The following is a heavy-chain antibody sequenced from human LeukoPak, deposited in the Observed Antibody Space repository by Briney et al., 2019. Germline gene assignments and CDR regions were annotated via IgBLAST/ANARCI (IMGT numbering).Heavy chain of an antibody. Sequence: ASVKVSCKASGYSFTGYYIHWVRQAPGQGLEWMGWLNPSSGGSHYAQKFQVRVTMTRDTSISTAYMELSRLTSDDTAVYYCARGTPADYWGLGTLLTVSS. CDR1: GYSFTGYY. CDR3: ARGTPADY. CDR2: LNPSSGGS. J-gene: IGHJ4*02. V-gene: IGHV1-2*02. D-gene: IGHD4-23*01.